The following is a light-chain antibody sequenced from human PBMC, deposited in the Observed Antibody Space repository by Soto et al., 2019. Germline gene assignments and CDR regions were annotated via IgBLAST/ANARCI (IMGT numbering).Light chain of an antibody. V-gene: IGKV1-5*01. Sequence: DIQMTQSPSTLSASVGDRVTNTCRARQSISSWLAWYQQKPGKAPKLLIYDASSLESGVPSRFSGSGSGTEFTLTISILQPDDFATYYCQQYNSYSPAFGQGNKVEIQ. CDR1: QSISSW. CDR2: DAS. CDR3: QQYNSYSPA. J-gene: IGKJ1*01.